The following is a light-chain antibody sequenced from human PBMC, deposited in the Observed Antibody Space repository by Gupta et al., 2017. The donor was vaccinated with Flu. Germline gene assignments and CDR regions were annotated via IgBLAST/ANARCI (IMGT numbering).Light chain of an antibody. CDR1: QSLLHTEGNNY. CDR2: LAS. Sequence: SCRSNQSLLHTEGNNYLNWYMHKPGQSPRLLIYLASNRASGVPDRFNGSGSGTDFTLKISRGEAEVVGIYFCMQALPIFTFGGGTRVEIK. J-gene: IGKJ4*01. V-gene: IGKV2-28*01. CDR3: MQALPIFT.